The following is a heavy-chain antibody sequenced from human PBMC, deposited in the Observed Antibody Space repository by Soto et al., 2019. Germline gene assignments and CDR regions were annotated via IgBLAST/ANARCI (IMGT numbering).Heavy chain of an antibody. CDR1: GYTFTSYY. CDR3: ARERPLSGSYRYYYYGMDV. J-gene: IGHJ6*02. V-gene: IGHV1-46*03. CDR2: INPSGGST. D-gene: IGHD1-26*01. Sequence: GASVKVSCKASGYTFTSYYMHWVRQAPGQGLEWMGIINPSGGSTSYAQKFQGRVTMTRDTSTSTVYMELSSLRSEDTAVYYCARERPLSGSYRYYYYGMDVWGQGTTVTVSS.